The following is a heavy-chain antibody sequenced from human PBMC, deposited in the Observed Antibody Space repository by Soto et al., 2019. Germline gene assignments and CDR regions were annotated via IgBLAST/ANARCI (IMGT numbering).Heavy chain of an antibody. Sequence: ETLSLTCSVSGDSVSSGFYYWTWIRQSPVKGLEWIGNIYYSGSTEYNPSLTSRVTISFDMSKNQLSLTLTSVTAADSAVYFWARPRGHPSGVFESWGQGTTVTVSS. J-gene: IGHJ3*02. CDR1: GDSVSSGFYY. D-gene: IGHD3-10*01. V-gene: IGHV4-61*01. CDR2: IYYSGST. CDR3: ARPRGHPSGVFES.